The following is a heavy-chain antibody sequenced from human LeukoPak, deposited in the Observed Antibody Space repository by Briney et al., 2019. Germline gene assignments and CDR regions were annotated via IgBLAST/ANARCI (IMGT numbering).Heavy chain of an antibody. J-gene: IGHJ4*02. V-gene: IGHV3-48*01. CDR2: ISGTSSTI. D-gene: IGHD5-12*01. CDR3: ARDRTWIGSFDY. Sequence: GGSLRLSCAASGFIFSRYWMTWVRQAPGKGLEWISYISGTSSTIYYADSVKGRFTISRDNAKNSLYLQMNSLRAEDTAVYYCARDRTWIGSFDYWGQGTLVTVSS. CDR1: GFIFSRYW.